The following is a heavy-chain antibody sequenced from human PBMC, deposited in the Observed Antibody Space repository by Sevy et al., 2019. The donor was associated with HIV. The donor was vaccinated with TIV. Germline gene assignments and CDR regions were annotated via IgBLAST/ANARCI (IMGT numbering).Heavy chain of an antibody. Sequence: GGSLRLSCAASGFTFITYNMNWVRQAPGNGLEWVSSVSGSSNYIYYAESLKGRFIISRDNAKNTLYLQLNSLRADDPAVYYCARGPPDGSYDYFDYWVQGTLVTVSS. J-gene: IGHJ4*02. V-gene: IGHV3-21*06. CDR1: GFTFITYN. CDR2: VSGSSNYI. CDR3: ARGPPDGSYDYFDY. D-gene: IGHD1-26*01.